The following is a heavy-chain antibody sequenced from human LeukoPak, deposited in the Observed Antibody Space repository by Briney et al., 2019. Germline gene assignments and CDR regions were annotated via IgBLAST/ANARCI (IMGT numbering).Heavy chain of an antibody. Sequence: PGGALRLSCAASGFTFSRYSMNWVRQAPGKGLEWVSSISSSSSYIYYADSVNGRFTISRDNAKSSLYLQMNSLRAEDTAVYYCVYGATTHFDYWGQGTLVTVSS. V-gene: IGHV3-21*01. CDR3: VYGATTHFDY. CDR2: ISSSSSYI. J-gene: IGHJ4*02. D-gene: IGHD5-12*01. CDR1: GFTFSRYS.